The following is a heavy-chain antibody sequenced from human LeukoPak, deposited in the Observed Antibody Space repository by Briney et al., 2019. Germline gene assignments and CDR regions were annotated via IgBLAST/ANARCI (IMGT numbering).Heavy chain of an antibody. D-gene: IGHD1-26*01. CDR3: ARQGRELLVNYYHYMDV. Sequence: AGESLKISCKGSGYSFTSYWIGWVRQMPGKGLEWMGIIYPGDSDTRYSPSFQGQVTISADKSISTAYLQWSSLKASDTAMYYCARQGRELLVNYYHYMDVWGKGTTVTVCS. J-gene: IGHJ6*03. V-gene: IGHV5-51*01. CDR1: GYSFTSYW. CDR2: IYPGDSDT.